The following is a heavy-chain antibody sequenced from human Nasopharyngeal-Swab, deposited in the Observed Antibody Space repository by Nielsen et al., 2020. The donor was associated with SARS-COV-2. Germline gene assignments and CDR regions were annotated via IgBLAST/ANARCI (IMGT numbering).Heavy chain of an antibody. CDR3: ARDRGGSWYDHYYYYGMDV. V-gene: IGHV3-30-3*01. CDR1: GFTFSSYA. Sequence: GESLKISCAASGFTFSSYAMHWVRQAPGKGLEWVAVISYDGSNKYYADSVKGRFTISRDNSKNTLYLQMNSLRAEDTAVYYCARDRGGSWYDHYYYYGMDVWGQGTTVTVSS. J-gene: IGHJ6*02. CDR2: ISYDGSNK. D-gene: IGHD6-13*01.